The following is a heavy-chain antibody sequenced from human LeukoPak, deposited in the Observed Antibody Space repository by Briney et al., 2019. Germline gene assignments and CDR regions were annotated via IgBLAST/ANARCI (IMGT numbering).Heavy chain of an antibody. J-gene: IGHJ4*02. Sequence: RASLKVSCKASGYTFTSYYMHWVRQAPGQGLEWMGIINPSGGSTSYAQKFQGRVTMTRDTSTSTVYMELRTLRSEDTAVYYCARGGDSIREPAAIDYWGQGSLVTVSS. V-gene: IGHV1-46*01. CDR2: INPSGGST. CDR1: GYTFTSYY. D-gene: IGHD2-2*01. CDR3: ARGGDSIREPAAIDY.